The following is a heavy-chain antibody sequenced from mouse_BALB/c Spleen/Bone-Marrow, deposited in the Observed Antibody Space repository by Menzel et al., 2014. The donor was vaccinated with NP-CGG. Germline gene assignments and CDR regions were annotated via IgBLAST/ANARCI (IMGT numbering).Heavy chain of an antibody. CDR3: ARSLYDYDAMDY. J-gene: IGHJ4*01. Sequence: EVKLMESGGGLVKPGGSLKLSCAASGFTFSSYAMSWVRQTPEKRLEWVATISSGGSYTYYADSGKGRLTISRDNAKNTLYLQTSSLRSEDTAMYYCARSLYDYDAMDYWGQGTSVTVSS. CDR2: ISSGGSYT. D-gene: IGHD1-1*01. V-gene: IGHV5-9-1*01. CDR1: GFTFSSYA.